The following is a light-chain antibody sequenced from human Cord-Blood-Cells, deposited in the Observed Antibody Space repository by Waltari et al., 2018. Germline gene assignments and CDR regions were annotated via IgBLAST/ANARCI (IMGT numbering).Light chain of an antibody. CDR2: DAS. J-gene: IGKJ2*01. CDR1: QSVSSY. CDR3: QQRSNWPPYT. V-gene: IGKV3-11*01. Sequence: ETVLPQSPATLSSSPGERATLSCRASQSVSSYLAWYQQKPGQAPRLLIYDASNRATGIPARFSGSGSGTDFTLTISSLEPEDFAVYYCQQRSNWPPYTFGQGTKLEIK.